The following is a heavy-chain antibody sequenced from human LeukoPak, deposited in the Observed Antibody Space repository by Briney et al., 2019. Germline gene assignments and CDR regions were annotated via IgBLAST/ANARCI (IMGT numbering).Heavy chain of an antibody. CDR2: INPNSGGT. D-gene: IGHD5-24*01. J-gene: IGHJ6*03. CDR1: GYTFTGYY. Sequence: ASVKVSCKASGYTFTGYYMHWVRQAPGRGLEWMGWINPNSGGTNYAQKFQGRVTMTRDTSISTAYMELSRLRSDDTAVYYCADGRGGYYYYYMDVWGKGTTVTVSS. V-gene: IGHV1-2*02. CDR3: ADGRGGYYYYYMDV.